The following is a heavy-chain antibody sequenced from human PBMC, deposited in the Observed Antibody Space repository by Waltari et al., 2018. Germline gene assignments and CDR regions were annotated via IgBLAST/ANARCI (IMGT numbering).Heavy chain of an antibody. V-gene: IGHV3-30*18. CDR2: ILYDGTNK. CDR1: GFIFTNYG. J-gene: IGHJ6*02. Sequence: QEQLVESGGGVVQPGRSLRLSCEASGFIFTNYGLHWVRQAPGKGLEWVGVILYDGTNKCYADSVKGRFTISRDNFKHILYLHMDSLRTEDTAVYHCAKANLIQDYFYYFGMDVWGQGTTVTVSS. D-gene: IGHD5-18*01. CDR3: AKANLIQDYFYYFGMDV.